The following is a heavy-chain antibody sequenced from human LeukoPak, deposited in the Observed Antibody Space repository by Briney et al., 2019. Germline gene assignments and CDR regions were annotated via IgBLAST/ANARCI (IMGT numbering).Heavy chain of an antibody. CDR1: GGSISSYY. CDR3: ARTRQLGWVRWFDP. Sequence: SETLSLTCTVSGGSISSYYWSWIRQPPGKGLEWIGYIYYSGSTNYNPSLKSRVTISVDTSKNQFSLKLSSVTAADTAVYYCARTRQLGWVRWFDPWGQGTLVTVSS. CDR2: IYYSGST. J-gene: IGHJ5*02. D-gene: IGHD6-6*01. V-gene: IGHV4-59*01.